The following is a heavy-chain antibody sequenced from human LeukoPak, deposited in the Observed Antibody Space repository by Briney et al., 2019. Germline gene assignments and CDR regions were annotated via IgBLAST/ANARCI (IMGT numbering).Heavy chain of an antibody. Sequence: SVKVSCXASGGIFSSYTISWVRQAPGQGLEWMGRIIPLLGIANYAQKFQGRVTIIADKSTSTAYMELSSLRSEDTAVYYCARDDADSAYADGDYWGQGTLVTVSS. V-gene: IGHV1-69*04. CDR2: IIPLLGIA. D-gene: IGHD5-12*01. CDR3: ARDDADSAYADGDY. J-gene: IGHJ4*02. CDR1: GGIFSSYT.